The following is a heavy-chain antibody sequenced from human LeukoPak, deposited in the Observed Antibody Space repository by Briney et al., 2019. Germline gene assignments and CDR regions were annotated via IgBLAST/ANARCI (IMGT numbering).Heavy chain of an antibody. J-gene: IGHJ4*02. CDR3: ARVSYDSSGYYDY. V-gene: IGHV3-74*01. CDR1: GFTFSSYY. Sequence: GGSLRLSCAASGFTFSSYYIHWVRQAPGKGLVWVSRIDSDGNITTYADTVKGRFTISRDNAKNTLYLQMNSLRAEDTAVYYCARVSYDSSGYYDYWGQGTRLTVSS. D-gene: IGHD3-22*01. CDR2: IDSDGNIT.